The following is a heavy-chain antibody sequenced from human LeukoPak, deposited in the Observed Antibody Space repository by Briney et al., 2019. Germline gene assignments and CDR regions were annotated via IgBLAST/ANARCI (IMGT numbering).Heavy chain of an antibody. CDR2: ISYDGGNK. CDR3: ARCGDPYSSSWYFDY. D-gene: IGHD6-13*01. J-gene: IGHJ4*02. V-gene: IGHV3-30-3*01. Sequence: PGGSLRLSCAASGFTFSSYAMHWVRQAPGKGLEWVAVISYDGGNKYYADSVKGRFTVSRDNSKNTLYLQMKSLRTEDTTVYYCARCGDPYSSSWYFDYWGQGTLVTVSS. CDR1: GFTFSSYA.